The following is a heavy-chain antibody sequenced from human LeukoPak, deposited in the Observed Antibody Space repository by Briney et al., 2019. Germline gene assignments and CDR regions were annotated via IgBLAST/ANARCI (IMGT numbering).Heavy chain of an antibody. D-gene: IGHD3-3*01. V-gene: IGHV4-59*08. Sequence: SETLSLTCTVSGVSISSYYWSWIRQPPGKGLEWIGYIYYSGSTNYNPSLKSRVTISVDTSENQFSLKLSSVTAADTAVYYCARTTIFGVVIRFDYWGQGTLVTVSS. CDR2: IYYSGST. CDR1: GVSISSYY. CDR3: ARTTIFGVVIRFDY. J-gene: IGHJ4*02.